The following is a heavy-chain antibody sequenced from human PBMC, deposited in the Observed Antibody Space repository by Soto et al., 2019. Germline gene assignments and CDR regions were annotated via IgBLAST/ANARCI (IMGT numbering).Heavy chain of an antibody. CDR3: ARDRGYSGYDPSYSYDGMDV. D-gene: IGHD5-12*01. CDR2: MHYSGSR. CDR1: GDSMRSYY. J-gene: IGHJ6*02. Sequence: PSETLSLTCTVSGDSMRSYYWSWIRQPPGKGLEWIGYMHYSGSRKYNPSLKTRVTISVYTSKNQFSLNLSSVTAADTAVYYCARDRGYSGYDPSYSYDGMDVWGHGTTVTVSS. V-gene: IGHV4-59*01.